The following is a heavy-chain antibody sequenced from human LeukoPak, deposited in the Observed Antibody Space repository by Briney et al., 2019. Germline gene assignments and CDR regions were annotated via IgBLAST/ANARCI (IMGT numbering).Heavy chain of an antibody. CDR1: GFTVSSNY. J-gene: IGHJ4*02. V-gene: IGHV3-53*01. CDR2: IYSGGTT. CDR3: ARVKRKYQLLKPLHETPSHYFDY. D-gene: IGHD2-2*01. Sequence: GGSLRLSCVASGFTVSSNYMNWVRQSPGKGLEWVSVIYSGGTTHYADSVKGRFTISRDNSKNTLYLQMNSLRAEDTAVYYCARVKRKYQLLKPLHETPSHYFDYWGQGTLVTVSS.